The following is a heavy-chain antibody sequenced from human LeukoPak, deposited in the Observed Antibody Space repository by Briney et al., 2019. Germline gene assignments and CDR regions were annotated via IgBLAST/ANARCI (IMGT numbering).Heavy chain of an antibody. V-gene: IGHV1-8*03. D-gene: IGHD1-26*01. CDR3: ARGDTHSGSYS. J-gene: IGHJ4*02. CDR2: MNPNSGNT. Sequence: ASVKVSCKASGYTFTSYDINWVRQAPGQGLEWMGWMNPNSGNTGYAQKCQGRVTITRNTSISTAYMELSSLRSEDTAVDYFARGDTHSGSYSWGQGTLVTVSS. CDR1: GYTFTSYD.